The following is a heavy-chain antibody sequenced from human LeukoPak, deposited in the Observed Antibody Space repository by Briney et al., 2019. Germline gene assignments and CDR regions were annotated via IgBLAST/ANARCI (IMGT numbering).Heavy chain of an antibody. J-gene: IGHJ4*02. CDR2: IYYSGST. V-gene: IGHV4-59*12. D-gene: IGHD6-13*01. CDR3: AAFPEAAAPGYDY. Sequence: SETLSLTCTVSGGSISSYYWSWIRQPPEKGLEWIGYIYYSGSTNYNPSLKSRVTISADTSKNQFSLKLSSVTAADTAVYYCAAFPEAAAPGYDYWGQGTLVTVSS. CDR1: GGSISSYY.